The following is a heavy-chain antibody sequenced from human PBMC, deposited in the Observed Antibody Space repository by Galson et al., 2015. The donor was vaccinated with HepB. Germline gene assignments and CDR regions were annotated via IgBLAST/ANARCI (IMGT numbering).Heavy chain of an antibody. Sequence: SVKVSCKASGYTFTSYGISWVRQAPGQGLEWMGWISAYNGNTNYAQKLQGRVTMTTDTSTSTAYMELRSLRSDDTAVYYCARVKDDSSGYPHDAFDIWGQGTMVTVSS. J-gene: IGHJ3*02. CDR2: ISAYNGNT. V-gene: IGHV1-18*04. CDR1: GYTFTSYG. D-gene: IGHD3-22*01. CDR3: ARVKDDSSGYPHDAFDI.